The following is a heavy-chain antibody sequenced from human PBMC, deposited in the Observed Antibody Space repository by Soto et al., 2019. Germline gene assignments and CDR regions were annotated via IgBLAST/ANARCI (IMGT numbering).Heavy chain of an antibody. V-gene: IGHV1-69*06. CDR3: ARQPLGYCSSTSCPRSDFYYYGMDV. CDR2: IIPIFGTA. CDR1: GGTFSSYA. D-gene: IGHD2-2*01. J-gene: IGHJ6*02. Sequence: ASVKVSCKASGGTFSSYAISWVRQAPGQGLEWMGGIIPIFGTANYAQKFQGRVTITADKSTSTAYMELSSLRSEDTAVYYCARQPLGYCSSTSCPRSDFYYYGMDVWGQGTTVTVSS.